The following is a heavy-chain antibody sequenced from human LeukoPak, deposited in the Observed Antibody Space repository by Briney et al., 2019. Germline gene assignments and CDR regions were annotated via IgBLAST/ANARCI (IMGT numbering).Heavy chain of an antibody. CDR1: GGSISSYY. Sequence: SETLSLTCTVSGGSISSYYWSWIRQPPGKGLEWIGYIYYSGSTNYNPSLKSRVTISVDTSKNQFSLKLSSVTAADTAVYYCARTRYYYDSSGYRVLEYFQHWGQGTLVTVSS. CDR3: ARTRYYYDSSGYRVLEYFQH. CDR2: IYYSGST. J-gene: IGHJ1*01. V-gene: IGHV4-59*01. D-gene: IGHD3-22*01.